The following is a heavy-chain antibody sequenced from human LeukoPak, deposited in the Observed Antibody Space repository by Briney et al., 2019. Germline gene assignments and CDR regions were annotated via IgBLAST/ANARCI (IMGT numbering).Heavy chain of an antibody. J-gene: IGHJ4*02. CDR3: ARAGYSGSFGDLDY. D-gene: IGHD1-26*01. CDR1: GFTFSSYW. V-gene: IGHV3-7*01. Sequence: GGSLRLSCAASGFTFSSYWMNWARQAPGKGLEWVASINHNGNVNYYVDSVKGRFTISRDNAKNSLYLQMNSLRAEDTAVYYCARAGYSGSFGDLDYWGQGTLVTVSS. CDR2: INHNGNVN.